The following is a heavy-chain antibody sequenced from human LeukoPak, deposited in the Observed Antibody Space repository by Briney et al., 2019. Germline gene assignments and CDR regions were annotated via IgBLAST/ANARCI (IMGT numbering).Heavy chain of an antibody. CDR1: GFTVSSNY. D-gene: IGHD2-8*02. J-gene: IGHJ4*02. CDR3: ARDRSTD. V-gene: IGHV3-21*01. Sequence: GGSLRLSCAASGFTVSSNYMSWVRQAPGKGLEWVSSISSSSSYIYYADSVKGRFTISRDNAKNSLYLQMNSLRAEDTAVYYCARDRSTDWGQGTLVTVSS. CDR2: ISSSSSYI.